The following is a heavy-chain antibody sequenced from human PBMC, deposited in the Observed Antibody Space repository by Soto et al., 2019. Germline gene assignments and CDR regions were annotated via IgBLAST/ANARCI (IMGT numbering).Heavy chain of an antibody. CDR1: GYTFTGYY. CDR3: ARPGHYDFWSGYYTLAYYGMDV. J-gene: IGHJ6*02. V-gene: IGHV1-2*02. CDR2: INPNSGGT. Sequence: ASVKVSCKASGYTFTGYYMHWVRQAPGQGLEWMGWINPNSGGTNYAQKFQGRVTMTRDTSISTAYMELSRLRSEDTAVYHCARPGHYDFWSGYYTLAYYGMDVWGQGTTVTGSS. D-gene: IGHD3-3*01.